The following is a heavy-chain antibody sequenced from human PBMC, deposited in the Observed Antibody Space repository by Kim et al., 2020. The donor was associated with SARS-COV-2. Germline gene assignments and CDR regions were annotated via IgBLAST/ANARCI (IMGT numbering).Heavy chain of an antibody. CDR3: ARDGEVGAGYWYFGL. CDR2: IWYDGSKK. D-gene: IGHD1-26*01. CDR1: GFTFSSYG. V-gene: IGHV3-33*08. J-gene: IGHJ2*01. Sequence: GGSLRLSCAVSGFTFSSYGMHWVRQAPGKGLEWVAVIWYDGSKKYYADSVKGRFTISRDDSKNTVYLQMNSLRAEDTALYYCARDGEVGAGYWYFGLWGRGTPVTVSS.